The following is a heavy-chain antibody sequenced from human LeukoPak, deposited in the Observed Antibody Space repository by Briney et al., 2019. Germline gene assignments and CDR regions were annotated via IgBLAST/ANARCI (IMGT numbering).Heavy chain of an antibody. D-gene: IGHD6-13*01. CDR2: ISGSGGST. Sequence: PGGSLRLSCAASGFTFSSYAMSWVRQAPGKGLEWVSAISGSGGSTYYADSVKGRFTISRDNSKNTLYLQMNSLRAEDTAVYYCAKDRVSSWYPKHFDYWGQGTLVTVSS. J-gene: IGHJ4*02. CDR1: GFTFSSYA. V-gene: IGHV3-23*01. CDR3: AKDRVSSWYPKHFDY.